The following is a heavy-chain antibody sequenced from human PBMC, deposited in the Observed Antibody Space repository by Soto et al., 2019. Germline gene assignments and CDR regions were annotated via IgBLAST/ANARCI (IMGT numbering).Heavy chain of an antibody. V-gene: IGHV4-34*01. D-gene: IGHD3-3*01. Sequence: PSETLSLTCAVYGGSFSGYYWSWIRQPPGKGLEWIGEINHSGSTNYNPSLKSRVTISVDTSKNQFSLKLSSVTAADTAVYYCASVNRITIFGVVIIPAGQFDYWGQGTLVTVSS. CDR1: GGSFSGYY. CDR2: INHSGST. CDR3: ASVNRITIFGVVIIPAGQFDY. J-gene: IGHJ4*02.